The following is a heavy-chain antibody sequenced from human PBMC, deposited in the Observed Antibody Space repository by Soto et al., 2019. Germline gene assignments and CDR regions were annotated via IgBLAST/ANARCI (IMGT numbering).Heavy chain of an antibody. Sequence: ASETLSLTCTVSGGSISSGDYYWSWIRQPPGKGLEWIGYIYYSGSTYYNPSLKSRVTISVDTSKNQFSLKLSSVTAADTAVYYCARDGHYYDSSGYWEYGYFDYWGQGTLVTVSS. CDR3: ARDGHYYDSSGYWEYGYFDY. D-gene: IGHD3-22*01. CDR1: GGSISSGDYY. J-gene: IGHJ4*02. V-gene: IGHV4-30-4*01. CDR2: IYYSGST.